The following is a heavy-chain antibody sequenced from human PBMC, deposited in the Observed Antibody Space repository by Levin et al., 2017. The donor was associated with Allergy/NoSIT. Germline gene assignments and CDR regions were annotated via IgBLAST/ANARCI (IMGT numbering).Heavy chain of an antibody. D-gene: IGHD3-22*01. Sequence: LSLTCAASGFTFSNYAMHWVRQAPGKGLEWVAVISFNGNNKYYADSVKGRFTISRDNSRNTLFLQMNSLRAEDSAVYYCARDWNYDSSGYYPDYWGQGTLVTVSS. CDR2: ISFNGNNK. V-gene: IGHV3-30*04. J-gene: IGHJ4*02. CDR1: GFTFSNYA. CDR3: ARDWNYDSSGYYPDY.